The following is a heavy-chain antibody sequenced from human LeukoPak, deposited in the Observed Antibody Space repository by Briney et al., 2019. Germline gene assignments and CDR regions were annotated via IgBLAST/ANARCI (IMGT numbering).Heavy chain of an antibody. D-gene: IGHD3-10*01. V-gene: IGHV4-39*01. J-gene: IGHJ6*04. CDR2: IYYSGST. CDR1: GGSISSSNNY. CDR3: ARHPWVRGVIWPLDV. Sequence: PSETLSLTCTVSGGSISSSNNYWGWIRQPPGKGLEWIGTIYYSGSTYYNPSLKSRVTISVDTSKNQFSLKLSSVTAADTAVYYCARHPWVRGVIWPLDVWGKGTTVTISS.